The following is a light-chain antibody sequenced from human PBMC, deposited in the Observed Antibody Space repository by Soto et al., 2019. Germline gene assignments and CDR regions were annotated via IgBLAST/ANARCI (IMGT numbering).Light chain of an antibody. CDR3: QSYDSSLNGVI. Sequence: QSVLTQPPTVSGAPGQRATISCTGSSSNIGAGYDVHWYQQLPGTAPKLLIYGNSNRPSGVPDRFSGSKSGTSASLAITGLQAEDEADSYCQSYDSSLNGVIFGGGTKLTVL. CDR2: GNS. V-gene: IGLV1-40*01. CDR1: SSNIGAGYD. J-gene: IGLJ2*01.